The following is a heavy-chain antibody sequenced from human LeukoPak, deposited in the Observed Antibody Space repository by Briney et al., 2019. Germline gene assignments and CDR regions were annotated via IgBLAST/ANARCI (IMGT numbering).Heavy chain of an antibody. V-gene: IGHV4-39*01. CDR3: ARGGRLGNFDY. CDR2: IYYSGNT. J-gene: IGHJ4*02. D-gene: IGHD7-27*01. CDR1: GVSLSSSNSY. Sequence: SETLSLTCTVSGVSLSSSNSYWGWIRQPAGKGLEGIGSIYYSGNTYYNASLKSQVSISIDPSKNQFSLRLTSVTAADTAVYSCARGGRLGNFDYWGQGTLVTVSS.